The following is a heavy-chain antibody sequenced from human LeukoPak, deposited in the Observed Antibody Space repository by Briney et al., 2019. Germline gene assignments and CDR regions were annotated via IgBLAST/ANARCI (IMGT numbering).Heavy chain of an antibody. CDR3: ASRWGGRDFFDF. CDR2: ISYSGTT. J-gene: IGHJ4*02. D-gene: IGHD3-16*01. Sequence: PSDTLSLTCTVSDGFITNYYWAWVRQPPGKGPEWIGSISYSGTTFYNPSLKSRVTMSVDTSKSQFSLKLTSMTAADTAVYYCASRWGGRDFFDFWGQGTLVTVSA. V-gene: IGHV4-39*07. CDR1: DGFITNYY.